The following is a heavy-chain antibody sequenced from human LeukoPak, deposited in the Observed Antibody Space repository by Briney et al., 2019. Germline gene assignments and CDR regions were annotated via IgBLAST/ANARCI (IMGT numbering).Heavy chain of an antibody. CDR3: AKEATIVVVPAAMRAYYFDY. CDR1: GFTFSSYG. J-gene: IGHJ4*02. V-gene: IGHV3-30*18. D-gene: IGHD2-2*01. Sequence: GGSLRLSCAASGFTFSSYGMHWVRQAPGKGLEWVAVISYDGSNKYYADSVKGRFTISRDNSKNTLYLQMNSLRAEDTAVYYCAKEATIVVVPAAMRAYYFDYWGQGTLVTVSS. CDR2: ISYDGSNK.